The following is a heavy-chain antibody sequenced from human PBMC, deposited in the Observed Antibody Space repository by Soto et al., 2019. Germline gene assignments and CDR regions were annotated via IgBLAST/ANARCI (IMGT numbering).Heavy chain of an antibody. CDR3: TRARGSYDALDI. Sequence: GGSLRLSCAASGFTFSSYWMHWVRQAPGKGLVCVSRINSDGRSTTYAGSVKGRFTISRDNAKNTLYLQMNSLRADDTAVYYCTRARGSYDALDIWGQGTMVTVSS. D-gene: IGHD5-18*01. CDR1: GFTFSSYW. V-gene: IGHV3-74*01. J-gene: IGHJ3*02. CDR2: INSDGRST.